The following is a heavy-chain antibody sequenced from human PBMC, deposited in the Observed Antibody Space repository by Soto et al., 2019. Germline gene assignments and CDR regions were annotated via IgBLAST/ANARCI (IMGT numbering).Heavy chain of an antibody. CDR3: ARARWSSSWYFQPKSASSFDY. D-gene: IGHD6-13*01. CDR1: GGTFSSYT. J-gene: IGHJ4*02. V-gene: IGHV1-69*02. CDR2: IIPILGIA. Sequence: GASVKVSCKASGGTFSSYTISWVRQAPGQGLEWMGRIIPILGIANYAQKFQGRVTITADKSTSTAYMELSSLRSEDTAVYYCARARWSSSWYFQPKSASSFDYWGQGTLVTVSS.